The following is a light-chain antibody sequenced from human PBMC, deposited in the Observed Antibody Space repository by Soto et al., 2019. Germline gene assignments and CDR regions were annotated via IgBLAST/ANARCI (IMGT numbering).Light chain of an antibody. CDR1: SSNIGAGYD. CDR3: QSYDISLSAYV. J-gene: IGLJ1*01. Sequence: QLVLTQPPSVSGAPGQRVTISCSGSSSNIGAGYDVHWFQQLPGTAPKLLIYTNNNRPSGVPDRFSGSKSATSASLAITGLQAEDEADYYCQSYDISLSAYVFGTGTKLTVL. V-gene: IGLV1-40*01. CDR2: TNN.